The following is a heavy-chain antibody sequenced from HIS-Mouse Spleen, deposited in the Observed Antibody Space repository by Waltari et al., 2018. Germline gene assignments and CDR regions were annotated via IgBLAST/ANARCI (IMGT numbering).Heavy chain of an antibody. D-gene: IGHD1-26*01. CDR3: ARVGASGGSYDY. CDR2: ST. Sequence: STNYNPSLKSRVTISVDTSKNQFSLKLSSVTAADTAVYYCARVGASGGSYDYWGQGTLVTVSS. V-gene: IGHV4-59*01. J-gene: IGHJ4*02.